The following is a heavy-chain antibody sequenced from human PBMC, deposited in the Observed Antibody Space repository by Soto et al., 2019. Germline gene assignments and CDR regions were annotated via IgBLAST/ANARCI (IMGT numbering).Heavy chain of an antibody. CDR1: GFSFASSW. CDR2: IKKDGRKV. V-gene: IGHV3-7*05. J-gene: IGHJ3*02. Sequence: EVQLVESGGDLAQPGGSLRLSCAASGFSFASSWMTWDRQAPGKGLEWVANIKKDGRKVNYWDSGRGRFTVSRDNAKNSLYLEMISLRAEDTALYYCARDVSPGSSSLYLDAFDIWGQGTMVTVSS. D-gene: IGHD6-13*01. CDR3: ARDVSPGSSSLYLDAFDI.